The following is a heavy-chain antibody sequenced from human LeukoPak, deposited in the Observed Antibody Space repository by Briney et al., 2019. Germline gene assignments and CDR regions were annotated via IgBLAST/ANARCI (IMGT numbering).Heavy chain of an antibody. J-gene: IGHJ5*02. V-gene: IGHV3-30-3*01. CDR1: GFTFSSYA. CDR3: AKDSPSIYCGAGCYSLNWFDP. Sequence: GGSLRLSCAASGFTFSSYAMHWVRQAPGKGLEWVAVISYDGSNKYYADSVKGRFTISRDNSKNTLYLQMNSLRAEDTAVYYCAKDSPSIYCGAGCYSLNWFDPWGQGTLVIVSS. D-gene: IGHD2-21*02. CDR2: ISYDGSNK.